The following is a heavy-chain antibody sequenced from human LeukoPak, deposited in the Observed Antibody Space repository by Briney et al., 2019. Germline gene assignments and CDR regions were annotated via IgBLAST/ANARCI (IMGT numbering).Heavy chain of an antibody. CDR1: GYTFTGYY. J-gene: IGHJ4*02. V-gene: IGHV1-46*01. D-gene: IGHD3-22*01. CDR2: INPSGGST. CDR3: ARNYYYDSSGYAARY. Sequence: ASVKVSCKASGYTFTGYYIHWVRQAPGQGLEWMGIINPSGGSTNYTQKFQGRVTMTRDTSTSTVYMEVSSLRSEDTAVYYCARNYYYDSSGYAARYWGQGTLVTVSS.